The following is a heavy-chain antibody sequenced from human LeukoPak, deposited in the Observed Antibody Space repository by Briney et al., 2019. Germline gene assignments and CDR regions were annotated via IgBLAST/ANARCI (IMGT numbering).Heavy chain of an antibody. V-gene: IGHV1-24*01. CDR1: GYTLTELS. J-gene: IGHJ4*02. CDR2: FDPEDGET. D-gene: IGHD1-26*01. CDR3: AGPLEGGARRDY. Sequence: GASVKVSCKVSGYTLTELSMHWVRQAPGKGLEWMGGFDPEDGETIYAQKFQGRVTMTEDTSTDTAYMELSSLRSEDTAVYYCAGPLEGGARRDYWGQGTLVTVSS.